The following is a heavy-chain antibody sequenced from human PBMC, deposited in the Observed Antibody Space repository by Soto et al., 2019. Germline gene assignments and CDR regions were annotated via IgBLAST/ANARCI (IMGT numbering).Heavy chain of an antibody. J-gene: IGHJ4*02. V-gene: IGHV3-23*01. D-gene: IGHD3-10*01. CDR1: GFTFSSYA. CDR3: AKEGERLLWFGELLWVDY. Sequence: GGSLRLSCAASGFTFSSYAMSWVRQAPGKGLEWVSAISGSGGSTYYADSGKGRFTISRDNSKTTLYLQMNSLRAEDTAVYYCAKEGERLLWFGELLWVDYWGQGTLVTVSS. CDR2: ISGSGGST.